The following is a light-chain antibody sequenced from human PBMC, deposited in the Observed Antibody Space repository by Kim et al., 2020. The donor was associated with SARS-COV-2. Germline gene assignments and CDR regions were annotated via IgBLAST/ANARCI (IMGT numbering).Light chain of an antibody. V-gene: IGKV1-5*03. CDR1: QDIGTW. Sequence: SASVGDRVTITCRGSQDIGTWLDWYQQRPGKAPNLLINRASSLESGVPSRFSGSGSGTGFALTITSLQPDDFATYYCQHYSRFPYTFGQGTKLEIK. CDR2: RAS. CDR3: QHYSRFPYT. J-gene: IGKJ2*01.